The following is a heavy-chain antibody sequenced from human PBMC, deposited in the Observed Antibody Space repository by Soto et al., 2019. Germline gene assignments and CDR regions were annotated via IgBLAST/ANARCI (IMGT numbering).Heavy chain of an antibody. D-gene: IGHD2-2*01. CDR1: SGSISSSNW. V-gene: IGHV4-4*02. J-gene: IGHJ4*02. CDR2: IYHSGST. CDR3: ARNGCSSTSCAFDY. Sequence: QVQLQESGPGLVKPSGTLSLTCAVSSGSISSSNWWSWVRQPPGKGLEWIGEIYHSGSTNYNPSLMGRVTISVDKSKNQFPLKLSSVTAADTAVYYCARNGCSSTSCAFDYWGKGTLLTVSS.